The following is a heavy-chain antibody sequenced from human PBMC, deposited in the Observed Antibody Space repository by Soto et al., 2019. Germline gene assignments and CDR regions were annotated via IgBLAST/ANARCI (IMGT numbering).Heavy chain of an antibody. Sequence: SETLSLTCTVSGGPFSSRGYYWGWLRQPPGKGLEWIGTIFYSGTTYYNPSLESRLTISIDASNNQFSLKLSSVTAADTAVYFCARHLYVSDGYPPPSYHSTDVCGQAPTVPVS. J-gene: IGHJ6*02. V-gene: IGHV4-39*01. CDR1: GGPFSSRGYY. CDR3: ARHLYVSDGYPPPSYHSTDV. D-gene: IGHD3-22*01. CDR2: IFYSGTT.